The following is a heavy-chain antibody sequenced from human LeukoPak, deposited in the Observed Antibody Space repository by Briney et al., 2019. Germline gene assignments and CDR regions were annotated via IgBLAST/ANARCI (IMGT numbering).Heavy chain of an antibody. Sequence: GGSLRLSCAASGFTFSNHGMNWVRQAPGKGLEWVSGISPSGDITYYADSVKGRFTISRDSSRNTLYLEVISLTAEDTAVYYCAKDDAWLRFGEWSQGTLVTVSS. J-gene: IGHJ4*02. V-gene: IGHV3-23*01. CDR2: ISPSGDIT. D-gene: IGHD3-10*01. CDR1: GFTFSNHG. CDR3: AKDDAWLRFGE.